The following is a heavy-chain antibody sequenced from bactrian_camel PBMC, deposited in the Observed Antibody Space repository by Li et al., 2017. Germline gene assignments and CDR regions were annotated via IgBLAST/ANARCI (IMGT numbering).Heavy chain of an antibody. CDR2: IESDGSA. V-gene: IGHV3S55*01. CDR3: AAGTGGAVWAVPLSPSTYRH. D-gene: IGHD2*01. Sequence: HVQLVESGGGSVQVGGSLGLSCVASGDIIGRYCMGWFRQIPDKEREGVAGIESDGSASYADSVKGRFTISQDSAKNILYLQMHSLKPEDTAMYYCAAGTGGAVWAVPLSPSTYRHWGQGTQVTVS. CDR1: GDIIGRYC. J-gene: IGHJ4*01.